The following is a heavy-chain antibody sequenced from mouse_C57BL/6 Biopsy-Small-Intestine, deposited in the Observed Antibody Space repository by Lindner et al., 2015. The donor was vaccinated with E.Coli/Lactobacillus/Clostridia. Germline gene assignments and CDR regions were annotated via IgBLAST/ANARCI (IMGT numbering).Heavy chain of an antibody. V-gene: IGHV1-63*01. CDR1: GYTFTNYW. J-gene: IGHJ2*01. D-gene: IGHD2-4*01. CDR3: VRCRYYDSCFDY. Sequence: VQLQESGAELVRPGTSVKMSCKASGYTFTNYWIGWTKQRPGHGLEWIGHIYPGGGYANYNEKFKGKATLTADKSSSTAYLQLSSLTSEDTDVYNCVRCRYYDSCFDYWGQGTTLTVSS. CDR2: IYPGGGYA.